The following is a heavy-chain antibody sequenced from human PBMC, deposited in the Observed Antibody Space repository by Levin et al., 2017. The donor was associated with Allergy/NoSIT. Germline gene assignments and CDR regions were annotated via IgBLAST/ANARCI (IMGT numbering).Heavy chain of an antibody. D-gene: IGHD5/OR15-5a*01. J-gene: IGHJ6*02. CDR2: IESATTAI. Sequence: LSLTCVASGFTFSSYSMNWVRQAPGKGLEWISYIESATTAIYYADSVKGRFTISRDNAQNSLYLQMNSLRDEDMAVYYCARDMYTTGCAYYYAMDVWGQGTSVTVSS. CDR3: ARDMYTTGCAYYYAMDV. CDR1: GFTFSSYS. V-gene: IGHV3-48*02.